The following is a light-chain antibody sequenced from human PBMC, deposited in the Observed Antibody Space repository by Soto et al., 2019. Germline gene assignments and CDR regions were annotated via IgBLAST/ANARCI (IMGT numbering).Light chain of an antibody. CDR3: QQYNSPPWT. Sequence: DIQMTQSPSTLSASVGDRVTITCRASQSISSWLAWYQQKPGKAPKLLIYDASSLESGVPSRFSGSGSGTEFTLTISSLHPDDSATYYCQQYNSPPWTFGQGTKV. J-gene: IGKJ1*01. V-gene: IGKV1-5*01. CDR2: DAS. CDR1: QSISSW.